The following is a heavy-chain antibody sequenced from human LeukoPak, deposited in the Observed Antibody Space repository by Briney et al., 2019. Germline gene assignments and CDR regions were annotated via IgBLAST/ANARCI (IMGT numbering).Heavy chain of an antibody. CDR2: INPNSGGT. CDR3: ASSDDFWSGYYGY. D-gene: IGHD3-3*01. CDR1: GYTFTGYY. J-gene: IGHJ4*02. Sequence: ASVKVSCKASGYTFTGYYMHWVRQAPGQGLEWMGWINPNSGGTNYAQKFQGRVTMTRNTSISTAYMELSSLRSEDTAVYYCASSDDFWSGYYGYWGQGTLVTVSS. V-gene: IGHV1-2*02.